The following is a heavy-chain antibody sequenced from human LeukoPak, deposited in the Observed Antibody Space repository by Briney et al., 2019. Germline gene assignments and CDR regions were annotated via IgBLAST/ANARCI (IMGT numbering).Heavy chain of an antibody. V-gene: IGHV1-8*03. CDR1: GGTFSSYA. CDR3: ARAGYSSGWYNYYYYYYMDV. Sequence: ASVKVSCKASGGTFSSYAINGVRQATGQGLEWMGWMNTNSGNTGYAQKFQGRVTITRNTSISTAYMELSSLRSEDTAVYYCARAGYSSGWYNYYYYYYMDVWGKGPRSPSP. J-gene: IGHJ6*03. CDR2: MNTNSGNT. D-gene: IGHD6-19*01.